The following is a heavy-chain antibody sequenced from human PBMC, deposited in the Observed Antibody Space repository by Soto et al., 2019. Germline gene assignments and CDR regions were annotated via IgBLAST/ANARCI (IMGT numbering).Heavy chain of an antibody. CDR2: ISAYNGNT. J-gene: IGHJ6*04. V-gene: IGHV1-18*01. D-gene: IGHD6-6*01. Sequence: QVQLVQSGAEVKKPGASVKVSCKASGYTFTSYGISWVRQAPGQGLEWMGWISAYNGNTNYAQKLQGRVTMTTDTSTSTAYMELLSLRSVDSAVYYCARSSGYSSLSHGDARYCMDVWGKGTTVTVSS. CDR3: ARSSGYSSLSHGDARYCMDV. CDR1: GYTFTSYG.